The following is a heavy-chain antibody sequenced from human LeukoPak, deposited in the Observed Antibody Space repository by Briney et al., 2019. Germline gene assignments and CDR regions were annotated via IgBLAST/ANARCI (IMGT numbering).Heavy chain of an antibody. V-gene: IGHV4-59*01. CDR1: GGAISTYY. J-gene: IGHJ4*02. CDR2: VYYSGNT. D-gene: IGHD2-8*01. Sequence: KPSETLSLTCIVSGGAISTYYWSWIRQPPGKRLEWIGYVYYSGNTNYNPSLKSRVTISIDTSKNQFSLKLSSVTAADTALYYCARVGNGHFDYWGQGTLVTVSS. CDR3: ARVGNGHFDY.